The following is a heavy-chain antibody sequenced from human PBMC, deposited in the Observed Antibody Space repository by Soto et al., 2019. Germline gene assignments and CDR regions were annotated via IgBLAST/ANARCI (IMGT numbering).Heavy chain of an antibody. V-gene: IGHV1-46*01. CDR2: INPMGGST. CDR1: GYTFINYY. D-gene: IGHD6-13*01. Sequence: SCKASGYTFINYYIHWVRQAPGQGLEWMAIINPMGGSTNYAQEFQGRVTLTSDTSTSTVYMELSSLRFEDTALFYCARDLAAGDLWGQGTLVTVSS. CDR3: ARDLAAGDL. J-gene: IGHJ5*02.